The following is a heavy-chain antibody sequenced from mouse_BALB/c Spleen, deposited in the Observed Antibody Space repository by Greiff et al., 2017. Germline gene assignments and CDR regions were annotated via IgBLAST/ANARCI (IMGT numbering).Heavy chain of an antibody. D-gene: IGHD1-1*01. CDR1: GYTFTDYA. V-gene: IGHV1S137*01. Sequence: VQLVESGAELVRPGVSVKISCKGSGYTFTDYAMHWVKQSHAKSLEWIGVISTYYGDASYNQKFKGKATMTVDKSSSTAYMELARLTSEDSAIYYCARGEYGSSPFAYWGQGTLVNVYA. CDR3: ARGEYGSSPFAY. CDR2: ISTYYGDA. J-gene: IGHJ3*01.